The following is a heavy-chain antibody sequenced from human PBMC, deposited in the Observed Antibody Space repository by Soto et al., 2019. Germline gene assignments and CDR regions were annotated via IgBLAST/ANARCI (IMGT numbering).Heavy chain of an antibody. CDR3: ARGRGTMVRGGDAFDI. Sequence: QLQLQESGSGLVKPSQTLSLTCAVSGGSISSGDYSWSWIRQPPGKVLEWIGYIYHSGSTYYNPSLKSRLTISVDRSKNQFSLKLSSVTAADTAVYYCARGRGTMVRGGDAFDIWGQGTMVTVSS. CDR1: GGSISSGDYS. V-gene: IGHV4-30-2*01. CDR2: IYHSGST. J-gene: IGHJ3*02. D-gene: IGHD3-10*01.